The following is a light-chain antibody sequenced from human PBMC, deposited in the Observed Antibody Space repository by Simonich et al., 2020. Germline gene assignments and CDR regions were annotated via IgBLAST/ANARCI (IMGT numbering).Light chain of an antibody. CDR1: QGISSA. Sequence: AIQLTQSPSSLSASVGDRVTITCRASQGISSALAWYQQKPGKAPKLLIYDASSLESGVTSRFSGSGSGTAFTLTISRLQPEDFATYYCQQFNSYSLITFGQGTRLEIK. CDR2: DAS. V-gene: IGKV1-13*02. CDR3: QQFNSYSLIT. J-gene: IGKJ5*01.